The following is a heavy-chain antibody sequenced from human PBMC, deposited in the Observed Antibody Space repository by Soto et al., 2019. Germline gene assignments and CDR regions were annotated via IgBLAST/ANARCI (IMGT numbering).Heavy chain of an antibody. D-gene: IGHD6-13*01. CDR3: ARSRTSSWSHFEY. CDR1: GFTFSDYY. J-gene: IGHJ4*02. Sequence: QVQLVESGGGLVKPGGSLRLSCAASGFTFSDYYMNWIRQAPGKGLEWVSFISSSSSYTNYADSVMGRFTISRDNANNLLFLQMNSLRAEDTAVYYCARSRTSSWSHFEYWGQGTLATVSS. V-gene: IGHV3-11*05. CDR2: ISSSSSYT.